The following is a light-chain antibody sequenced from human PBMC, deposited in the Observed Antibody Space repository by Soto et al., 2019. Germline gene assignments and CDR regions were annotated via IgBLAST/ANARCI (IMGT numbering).Light chain of an antibody. CDR3: QQRTT. CDR1: QSVSSY. Sequence: EIVLTQSPATLSLSPGERATLSCRASQSVSSYLAWYQQKPGQAPRLLIYDASNRATGIPARFSGSGSGTDFPLTISSLEAEDFAVYYCQQRTTFGGGTKVEIK. CDR2: DAS. V-gene: IGKV3-11*01. J-gene: IGKJ4*01.